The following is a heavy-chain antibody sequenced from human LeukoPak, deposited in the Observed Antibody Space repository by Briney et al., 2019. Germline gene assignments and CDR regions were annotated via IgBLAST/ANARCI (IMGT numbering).Heavy chain of an antibody. CDR1: GFTVSSNY. D-gene: IGHD3-10*01. CDR2: IYSGGST. Sequence: GGSLRLSCAASGFTVSSNYMSWVRQAPGKGLEWVSVIYSGGSTHYADSVKGRLTISRDNSKNTLYLQMNSLRAEDTAVYYCARGFFGSGSCHPYYFDDWGQGTLVTVSS. V-gene: IGHV3-53*01. CDR3: ARGFFGSGSCHPYYFDD. J-gene: IGHJ4*02.